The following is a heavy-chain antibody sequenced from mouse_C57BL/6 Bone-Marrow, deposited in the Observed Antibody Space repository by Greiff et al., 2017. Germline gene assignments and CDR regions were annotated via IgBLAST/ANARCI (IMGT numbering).Heavy chain of an antibody. Sequence: EVQLQQSGPVLVKPGASVKMSCKASGYTFTDYYMNWVKQSHGKSLEWIGVINPYNGGTSYNQKFKGKATLTVDKSSSTAYMELNSLTSEDSAVYYCARSSLYDGYYLYAMDYWGQGTSVTVSS. CDR3: ARSSLYDGYYLYAMDY. J-gene: IGHJ4*01. CDR1: GYTFTDYY. V-gene: IGHV1-19*01. D-gene: IGHD2-3*01. CDR2: INPYNGGT.